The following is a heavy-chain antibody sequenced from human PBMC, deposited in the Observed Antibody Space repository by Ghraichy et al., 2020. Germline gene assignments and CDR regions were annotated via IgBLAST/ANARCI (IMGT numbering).Heavy chain of an antibody. CDR1: GFTFSSYW. D-gene: IGHD3-9*01. CDR2: INSDGSST. Sequence: GESLNISCAASGFTFSSYWMHWVRQAPGKGLVWVSRINSDGSSTSYADSVKGRFTISRDNAKNTLYLQMNSLRAEDTAVYYCARVLREGYFDWLSAGDYWGQGTLVTVSS. CDR3: ARVLREGYFDWLSAGDY. J-gene: IGHJ4*02. V-gene: IGHV3-74*01.